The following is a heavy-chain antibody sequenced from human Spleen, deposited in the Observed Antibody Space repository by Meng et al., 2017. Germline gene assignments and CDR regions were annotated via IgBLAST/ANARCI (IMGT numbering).Heavy chain of an antibody. V-gene: IGHV3-11*01. CDR1: GFTFSDYY. CDR3: ARDSQRGYSSGWYAY. D-gene: IGHD6-19*01. CDR2: ISGSGSTR. Sequence: GESLKISCVVSGFTFSDYYMSWIRQALGKGLEWVSYISGSGSTRYYADSVKGRFTISRDNAKNSLYLQVNSLRAEDTAIYYCARDSQRGYSSGWYAYWGQGALVTVSS. J-gene: IGHJ4*02.